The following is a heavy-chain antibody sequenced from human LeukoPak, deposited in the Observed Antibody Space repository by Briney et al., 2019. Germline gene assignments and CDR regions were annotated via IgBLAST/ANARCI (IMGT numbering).Heavy chain of an antibody. V-gene: IGHV3-7*01. CDR2: IKADGSAK. Sequence: GGSLRLSCAASGFTFSRYWMSWFRQAPGKGLERVANIKADGSAKNYVDSVKGRFTISRDNAKNSLFLQMNSLRGEDTALYFCARERPAAASAFEIWGQGTRVTVSS. CDR1: GFTFSRYW. D-gene: IGHD6-25*01. J-gene: IGHJ3*02. CDR3: ARERPAAASAFEI.